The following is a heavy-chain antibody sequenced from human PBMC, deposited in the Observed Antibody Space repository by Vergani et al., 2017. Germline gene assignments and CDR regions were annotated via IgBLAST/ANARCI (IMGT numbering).Heavy chain of an antibody. D-gene: IGHD1-1*01. CDR1: EYSFGNYW. CDR2: IYPADSDT. V-gene: IGHV5-51*01. CDR3: ARHTTYTDS. Sequence: EVELVQSGPELRKPGESLKISCKGSEYSFGNYWIGWVRQMPGKGLECMRIIYPADSDTRYSPSFQGQVTISADKSISTAFLQWDSLKASDTGLYYCARHTTYTDSWGQGTLVTVSS. J-gene: IGHJ4*02.